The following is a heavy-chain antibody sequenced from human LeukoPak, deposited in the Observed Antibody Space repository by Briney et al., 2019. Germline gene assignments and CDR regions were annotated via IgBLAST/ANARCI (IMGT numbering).Heavy chain of an antibody. J-gene: IGHJ4*02. CDR2: ISGSGGST. CDR3: AKENGYSSSCFDY. V-gene: IGHV3-23*01. CDR1: VFTFISYA. D-gene: IGHD6-13*01. Sequence: PGGSLRLSCVPSVFTFISYATRWVRQAPGKGLEWVSAISGSGGSTYYADSVKGRFTISRDNSKNTLYLQMNSLGAEDTAVYYCAKENGYSSSCFDYWGQGTLVTVSS.